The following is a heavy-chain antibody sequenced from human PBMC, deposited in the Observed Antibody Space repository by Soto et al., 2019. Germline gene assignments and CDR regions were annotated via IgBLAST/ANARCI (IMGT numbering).Heavy chain of an antibody. D-gene: IGHD4-4*01. J-gene: IGHJ6*02. V-gene: IGHV1-18*01. CDR1: GYTFTNYG. CDR3: ARDDYSNYESDYYGMDV. CDR2: VSTYNGNT. Sequence: QVPLVQSGAEVKKPGASVKVSCRASGYTFTNYGISWVRQAPGQGLEWMGWVSTYNGNTNYAQKLQGRVTMTTDTSTTTAYMELRSLRSDDTAVYYCARDDYSNYESDYYGMDVWGQGTTVTVSS.